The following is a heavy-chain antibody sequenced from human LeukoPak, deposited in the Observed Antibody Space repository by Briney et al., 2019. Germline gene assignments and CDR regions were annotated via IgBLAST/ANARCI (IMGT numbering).Heavy chain of an antibody. CDR2: ISYDGSNK. J-gene: IGHJ4*02. CDR3: ARGWNEVSSVAGTMFDY. CDR1: GFTFSSYW. V-gene: IGHV3-30*03. D-gene: IGHD6-19*01. Sequence: PGGSLRLSCAASGFTFSSYWMSWVRQAPGKGLEWVAVISYDGSNKYYADSVKGRFTISRDNSKNTLYLQMNSLRAEDTAVYYCARGWNEVSSVAGTMFDYWGQGTLVTVSS.